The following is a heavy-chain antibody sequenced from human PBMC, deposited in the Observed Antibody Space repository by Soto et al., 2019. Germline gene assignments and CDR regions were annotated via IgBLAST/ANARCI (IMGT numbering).Heavy chain of an antibody. V-gene: IGHV3-74*01. CDR3: AREYSTSRYFDY. J-gene: IGHJ4*02. Sequence: EVQLVESGGGLVQPGGSLRLSCAVSGFTFSTYWMHWVRQAPGKGLVWVSRTNIDGSSTSDADSVKGRFTISRDNDKNTLYLQMNSLRAEDTAVYYCAREYSTSRYFDYWGQGTLVTVSS. D-gene: IGHD6-6*01. CDR2: TNIDGSST. CDR1: GFTFSTYW.